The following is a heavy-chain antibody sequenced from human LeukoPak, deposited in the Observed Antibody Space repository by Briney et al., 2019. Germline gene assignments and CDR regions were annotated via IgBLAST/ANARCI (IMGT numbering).Heavy chain of an antibody. CDR2: ISSSSSYI. D-gene: IGHD3-16*02. CDR3: ARIMITFGGVIAPADY. J-gene: IGHJ4*02. CDR1: GFTFSSYS. Sequence: AGGSLRLSCAASGFTFSSYSMNWDRQAPGKGLEWVSSISSSSSYIYYADSVKGRFTISRDNAKNSLYLQMNSLRAEDTAVYYCARIMITFGGVIAPADYWGQGTLVTVSS. V-gene: IGHV3-21*01.